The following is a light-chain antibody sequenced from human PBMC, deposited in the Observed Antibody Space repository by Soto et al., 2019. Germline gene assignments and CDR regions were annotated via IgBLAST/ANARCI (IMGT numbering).Light chain of an antibody. V-gene: IGLV2-14*01. J-gene: IGLJ1*01. CDR3: SSHTSSSTSYV. CDR2: DVS. Sequence: QSALTQPASVSGSPGQSITISCTGTSSDVGGYNYVSWYQQHPGKAPKLMIYDVSNRPSGVSNRFSGSKSANTASLTISGLQAEDEADYYCSSHTSSSTSYVFGTGTKVTDL. CDR1: SSDVGGYNY.